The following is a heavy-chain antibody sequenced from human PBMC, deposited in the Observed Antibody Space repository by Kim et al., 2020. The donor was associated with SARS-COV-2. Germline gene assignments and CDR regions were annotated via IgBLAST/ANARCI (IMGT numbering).Heavy chain of an antibody. CDR1: GFTFISYA. D-gene: IGHD2-15*01. Sequence: GGSLRLSCAASGFTFISYAMHWVRQAPGKGLEWVAVISYDGSNKYYADSVKGRFTISRDNSKNTLYLQMNSLRAEDTAVYYCARDQGCSGGSCYSWYYYGMDVWGPGTTVTVSS. V-gene: IGHV3-30*04. CDR2: ISYDGSNK. CDR3: ARDQGCSGGSCYSWYYYGMDV. J-gene: IGHJ6*02.